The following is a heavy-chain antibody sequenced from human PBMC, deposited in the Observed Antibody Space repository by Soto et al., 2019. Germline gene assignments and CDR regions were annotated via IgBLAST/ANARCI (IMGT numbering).Heavy chain of an antibody. J-gene: IGHJ4*02. Sequence: VGSLRLSCAASGFTVSSNYMSWVRQAPGKGLEWVSVIYSGGNTYYADSVKGRFTISRDNSKNTLYLQMNSLRAEDTAVYYCARGWFGVREYWGQGTLVTVSS. CDR1: GFTVSSNY. CDR3: ARGWFGVREY. V-gene: IGHV3-53*01. CDR2: IYSGGNT. D-gene: IGHD3-10*01.